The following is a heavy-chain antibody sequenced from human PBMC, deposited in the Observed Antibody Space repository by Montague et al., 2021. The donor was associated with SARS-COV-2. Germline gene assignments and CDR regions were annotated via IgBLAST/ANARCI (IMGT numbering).Heavy chain of an antibody. D-gene: IGHD2-15*01. Sequence: SETLSLTCTVSGGSISSFYWSWFRQPPGQGLDWIGYISDSGSTNYNPSLTSRVTMSVDTSKNQFSLKVSSVTAADTAMYYCARHYSATLPAVYWGQGTLVTVSS. CDR2: ISDSGST. J-gene: IGHJ4*02. CDR3: ARHYSATLPAVY. CDR1: GGSISSFY. V-gene: IGHV4-59*08.